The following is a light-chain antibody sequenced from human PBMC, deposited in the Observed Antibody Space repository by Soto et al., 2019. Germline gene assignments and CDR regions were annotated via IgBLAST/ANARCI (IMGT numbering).Light chain of an antibody. CDR1: QGTSNY. V-gene: IGKV1-27*01. Sequence: IQITQSPSSLSASVGDRVTITCRASQGTSNYFAWYQQKPGKVPKLLIHAASTLQSGVPSRFSGSGSGTGFTLTNTSLQPEDGATYYGQHDNNAPRTFGQGTKVDIE. CDR2: AAS. J-gene: IGKJ1*01. CDR3: QHDNNAPRT.